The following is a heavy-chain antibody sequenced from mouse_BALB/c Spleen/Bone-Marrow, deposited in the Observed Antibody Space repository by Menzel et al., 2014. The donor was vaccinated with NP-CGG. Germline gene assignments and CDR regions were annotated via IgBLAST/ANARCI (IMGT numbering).Heavy chain of an antibody. CDR3: AREDGNHVGFAY. Sequence: VQLQQSGAELMKPGASVKISCKATGYTFSSYWIEWVKQRPGHGLERIGEILPGSGSTNYNEKFKGKATFTADTSSNTAYMQLSSLTSEDSAVYYCAREDGNHVGFAYWGQGTLVTVSA. V-gene: IGHV1-9*01. CDR1: GYTFSSYW. D-gene: IGHD2-1*01. CDR2: ILPGSGST. J-gene: IGHJ3*01.